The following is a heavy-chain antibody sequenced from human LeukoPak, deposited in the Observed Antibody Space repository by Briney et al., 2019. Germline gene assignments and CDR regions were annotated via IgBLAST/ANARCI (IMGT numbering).Heavy chain of an antibody. D-gene: IGHD4-17*01. V-gene: IGHV4-34*01. CDR1: GGSCDDYY. CDR3: ARGRDRSKAGDL. Sequence: PSQTLSLTRAVHGGSCDDYYCSCVPDPPGRGLEWIGEIHPHGMSYYNSSLVSRVTISIDTSKTQFSLRLTSVTAADTAFYYCARGRDRSKAGDLWGQGSLVTVSS. CDR2: IHPHGMS. J-gene: IGHJ4*01.